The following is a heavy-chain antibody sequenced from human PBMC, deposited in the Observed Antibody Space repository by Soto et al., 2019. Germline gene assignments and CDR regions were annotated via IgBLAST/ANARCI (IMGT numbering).Heavy chain of an antibody. Sequence: EVQLVESGGGLVQPGGSLRLSCAASGFTFSSYWMHWVRQAPGKGLVWVSRMNSDGSSTSYADSVKGRFTISRDNAKKTLYLQMNSLRAEDTAVYYCAKAPSSGWFDPWGQGTLVSVSS. J-gene: IGHJ5*02. CDR1: GFTFSSYW. CDR3: AKAPSSGWFDP. D-gene: IGHD6-25*01. CDR2: MNSDGSST. V-gene: IGHV3-74*01.